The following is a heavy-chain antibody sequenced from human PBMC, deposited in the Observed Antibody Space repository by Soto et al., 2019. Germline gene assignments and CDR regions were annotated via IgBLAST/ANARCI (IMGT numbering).Heavy chain of an antibody. V-gene: IGHV4-30-4*08. Sequence: SETLSLTCTVSGGSISSGDYYWSWIRKHPGKGLEWIGYIYYSGSTYYNPSLKSRVTISVDTSKNQFSLKLSSVTAADTAVYYCATFLIVVVPAAPFGPYYYGMDVWGQGTTVTVSS. CDR3: ATFLIVVVPAAPFGPYYYGMDV. J-gene: IGHJ6*02. D-gene: IGHD2-2*01. CDR1: GGSISSGDYY. CDR2: IYYSGST.